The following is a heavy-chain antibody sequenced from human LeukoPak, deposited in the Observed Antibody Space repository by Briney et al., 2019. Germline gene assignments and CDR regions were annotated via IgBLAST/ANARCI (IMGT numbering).Heavy chain of an antibody. D-gene: IGHD6-19*01. V-gene: IGHV3-23*01. J-gene: IGHJ4*02. Sequence: PGGSLRLSCAASGFTFSSYAMSWVRQAPGKGLEWVSAISGSGGSTYYADSVKGRFTISRDNSKNTLYLQMNSLRAEDTAVYYCATFRINTQWLPPDYWGQGTLVTVSS. CDR1: GFTFSSYA. CDR3: ATFRINTQWLPPDY. CDR2: ISGSGGST.